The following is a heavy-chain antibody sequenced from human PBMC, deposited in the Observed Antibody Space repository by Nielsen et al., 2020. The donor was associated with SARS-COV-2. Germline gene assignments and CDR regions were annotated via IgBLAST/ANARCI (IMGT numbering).Heavy chain of an antibody. CDR2: INPSGGST. V-gene: IGHV1-46*01. D-gene: IGHD2-15*01. J-gene: IGHJ6*02. Sequence: WVRQAPGQGLEWMGIINPSGGSTSYAQKFQGRVTMTRDTSTGTVYMELSSLRSEDTAVYYCARVGLGYCSGGSCYSGGSYYYYGMDVWGQGTTVTVSS. CDR3: ARVGLGYCSGGSCYSGGSYYYYGMDV.